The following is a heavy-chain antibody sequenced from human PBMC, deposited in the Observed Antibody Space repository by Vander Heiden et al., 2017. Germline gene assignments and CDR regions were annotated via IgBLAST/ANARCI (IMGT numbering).Heavy chain of an antibody. V-gene: IGHV3-48*02. CDR1: GFTFSSYS. Sequence: EVQLVESGGGLVQPGGSLRLSCAASGFTFSSYSMNWVRQAPGKGLEWVSYISSSSSTIYYADSVKGRFTISRDNAKNSLYLQMNSLRDEDTAVYYCAREQVGATIVLDAFDIWGQGTMVTVSS. CDR2: ISSSSSTI. J-gene: IGHJ3*02. CDR3: AREQVGATIVLDAFDI. D-gene: IGHD1-26*01.